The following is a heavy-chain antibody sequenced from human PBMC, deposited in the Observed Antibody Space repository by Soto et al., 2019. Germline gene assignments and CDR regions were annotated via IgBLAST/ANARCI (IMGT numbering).Heavy chain of an antibody. V-gene: IGHV4-59*01. Sequence: SETLSLTCTVSGGSISSYYWSWIRQPPGKGLEWIGYIYYSGSTNYNPSLKSRVTISVDTSKNQFSLKLSSVTAADTAVYYCARVNGNLPPYYYYYGMDVWGQGTTVTVSS. J-gene: IGHJ6*02. CDR1: GGSISSYY. CDR2: IYYSGST. CDR3: ARVNGNLPPYYYYYGMDV.